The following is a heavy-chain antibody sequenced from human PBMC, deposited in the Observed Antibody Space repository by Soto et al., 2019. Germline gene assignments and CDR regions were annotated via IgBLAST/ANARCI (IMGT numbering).Heavy chain of an antibody. D-gene: IGHD3-3*01. V-gene: IGHV4-34*01. J-gene: IGHJ5*02. CDR1: GGSFTCYY. CDR3: ARGIYDFWSSYDTWFDP. CDR2: INHSRST. Sequence: SETLSLTCAVYGGSFTCYYWSWIRQPPGKGLEWIGEINHSRSTNYNPSLKSRVTISVDTSKDQFSLKLRSVTAADTAVYYCARGIYDFWSSYDTWFDPWGQGTLVTVSS.